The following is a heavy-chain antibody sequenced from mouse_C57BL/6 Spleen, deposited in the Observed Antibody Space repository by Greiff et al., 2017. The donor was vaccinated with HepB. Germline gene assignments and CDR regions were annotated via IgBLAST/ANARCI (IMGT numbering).Heavy chain of an antibody. D-gene: IGHD1-1*01. CDR1: GFTFSDYG. Sequence: EVQLVESGGGLVKPGGSLKLSCAASGFTFSDYGMHWVRQAPEKGLEWVAYISSGSSTIYYADTVKGRCTIARDNAKNTLFLQMTSLRSEDTAMYYCARHYNYAMDYWGQGTSVTVSS. V-gene: IGHV5-17*01. J-gene: IGHJ4*01. CDR3: ARHYNYAMDY. CDR2: ISSGSSTI.